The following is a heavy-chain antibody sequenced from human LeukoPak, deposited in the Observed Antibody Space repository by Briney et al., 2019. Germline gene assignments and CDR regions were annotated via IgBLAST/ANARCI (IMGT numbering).Heavy chain of an antibody. Sequence: PSETLSLTCSASADSIRGYYWNWIRQPAGKGLEWIGRIYTSGSTDYKPSLKSRVTMSLDASKKWFSLKLTSVTAADTAVYYCARGVTSVQSFWYFDLWGRGTLVTVSS. D-gene: IGHD4-11*01. J-gene: IGHJ2*01. CDR1: ADSIRGYY. CDR2: IYTSGST. V-gene: IGHV4-4*07. CDR3: ARGVTSVQSFWYFDL.